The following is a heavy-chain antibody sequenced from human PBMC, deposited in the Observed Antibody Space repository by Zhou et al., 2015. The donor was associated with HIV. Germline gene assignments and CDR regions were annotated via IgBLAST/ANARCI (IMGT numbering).Heavy chain of an antibody. CDR3: AREGWGSWYFDL. CDR1: GGTFSSYA. D-gene: IGHD7-27*01. CDR2: IIPILGTT. J-gene: IGHJ2*01. V-gene: IGHV1-69*06. Sequence: QVQLVQSGAEVKKPGSSVKVSCTASGGTFSSYAISWVRQAPGQGLEWMGGIIPILGTTKYAQKFQGRVTITADRSTSTAYMDLSSLRSEDTAVYYCAREGWGSWYFDLWGRGTLVSVSS.